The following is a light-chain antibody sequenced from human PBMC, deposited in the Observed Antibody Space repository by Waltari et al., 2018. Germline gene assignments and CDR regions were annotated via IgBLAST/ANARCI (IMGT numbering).Light chain of an antibody. Sequence: DIQMTQSPSSLSASVGDRVTITCRASQDVSNYLAWYQQKPGKVPKLLIYAASTLQSGVPSRFSGSGPGTDFTLTITSLQPEDVATYYCQKYNSVPWTFGQGTKVEIK. CDR3: QKYNSVPWT. CDR2: AAS. J-gene: IGKJ1*01. CDR1: QDVSNY. V-gene: IGKV1-27*01.